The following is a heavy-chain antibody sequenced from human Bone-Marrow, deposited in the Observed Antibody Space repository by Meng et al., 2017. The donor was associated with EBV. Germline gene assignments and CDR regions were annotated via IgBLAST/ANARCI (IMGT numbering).Heavy chain of an antibody. J-gene: IGHJ4*02. D-gene: IGHD3-22*01. V-gene: IGHV4-4*02. CDR3: VGAHYGDSSGYYYAY. CDR1: GGSISSSNW. Sequence: QWRPLESGHGLVKPSGPLSLTCAVSGGSISSSNWWSWVRQPPGKGLEWIGEIYHSGSTNYNPSLKSRVTISVDKSKNQFSLKLSSVTAADTAVYYCVGAHYGDSSGYYYAYWGQGTLVTVSS. CDR2: IYHSGST.